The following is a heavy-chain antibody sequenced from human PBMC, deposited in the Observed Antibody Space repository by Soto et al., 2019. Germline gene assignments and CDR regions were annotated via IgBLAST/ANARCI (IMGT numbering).Heavy chain of an antibody. Sequence: AGGSLRLSCAASGFTFSNAWMSWVRQAPGKGLEWVGRIKSKTDDGTTDYAAPVKGRFTISRDDSKNTLYLQMNSLKTEDTAVYYCAKFSGSYYNARWFDPWGQGTLVTVSS. D-gene: IGHD3-10*01. CDR1: GFTFSNAW. J-gene: IGHJ5*02. V-gene: IGHV3-15*01. CDR3: AKFSGSYYNARWFDP. CDR2: IKSKTDDGTT.